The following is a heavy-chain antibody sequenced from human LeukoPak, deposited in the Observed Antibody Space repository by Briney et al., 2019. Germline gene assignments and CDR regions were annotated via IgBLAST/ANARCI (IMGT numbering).Heavy chain of an antibody. CDR1: GYTFTNYG. J-gene: IGHJ5*02. CDR2: ISIYNGNT. D-gene: IGHD3-3*01. CDR3: ARITYDFWSGYYMPDDP. V-gene: IGHV1-18*01. Sequence: ASVKVSCKASGYTFTNYGISWVRQAPGQGLEWMGWISIYNGNTDYAQKLRGRVATTTDTSTSTAYMELRSLRSDDTAVYYCARITYDFWSGYYMPDDPWGQGTLVTVSS.